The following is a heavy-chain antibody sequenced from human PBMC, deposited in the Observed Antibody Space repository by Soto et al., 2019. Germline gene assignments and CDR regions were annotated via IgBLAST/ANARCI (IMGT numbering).Heavy chain of an antibody. CDR3: ARDSLDYGDYVSLASY. V-gene: IGHV1-18*01. J-gene: IGHJ4*02. CDR2: ISAYNGNT. Sequence: QVQLVQSGAEVKKPGASVKVSCKASGYTFTSYGISWVRQAPGQGLEWMGWISAYNGNTNYAQKLQVRVTMTTDTSTSTAYMELRSLRSDDTAVYYCARDSLDYGDYVSLASYWGQGTLVTVSS. D-gene: IGHD4-17*01. CDR1: GYTFTSYG.